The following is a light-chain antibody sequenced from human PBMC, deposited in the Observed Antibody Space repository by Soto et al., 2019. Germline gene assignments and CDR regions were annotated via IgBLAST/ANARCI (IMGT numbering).Light chain of an antibody. CDR3: AAWDDSLNGYV. CDR1: STNIGADYD. CDR2: VNT. Sequence: QSVLTQPPSVSGTPGQRVTISCTGSSTNIGADYDVHWYQHLPGTDPKLLIYVNTNRPSGVPDRFSGSKSGTSASLAITGLQAEDEADYYCAAWDDSLNGYVFGTGTKVTVL. V-gene: IGLV1-40*01. J-gene: IGLJ1*01.